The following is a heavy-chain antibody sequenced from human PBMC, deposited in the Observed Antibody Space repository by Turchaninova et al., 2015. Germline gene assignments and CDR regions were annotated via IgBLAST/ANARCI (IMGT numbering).Heavy chain of an antibody. CDR2: NCSNDKK. J-gene: IGHJ4*02. CDR3: ARSYNWNGFDY. Sequence: QVTLKDSGPVLVKPTETLTLPCTVSWSSLSNATPAVRWIRQPPGKAPDWRAHNCSNDKKSYSTSLKNSLTISKDTAKSQVVLTMTNMDPVDTATYYCARSYNWNGFDYWGQGTLVTVSS. D-gene: IGHD1-20*01. V-gene: IGHV2-26*01. CDR1: WSSLSNATPA.